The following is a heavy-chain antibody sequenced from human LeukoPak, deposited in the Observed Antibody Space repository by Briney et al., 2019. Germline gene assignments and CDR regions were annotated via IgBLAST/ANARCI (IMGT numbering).Heavy chain of an antibody. CDR1: GFTFNNCA. CDR2: ISGSGIGT. V-gene: IGHV3-23*01. Sequence: GGSLRLSCAASGFTFNNCAMTWVRQAPGKGLEWVSSISGSGIGTYYAGSVKGRFTISRDNSKNTLHLQMNSLRVEDTAIYYCAKDPGSNAYGSFDFWGQGTLVTVSS. CDR3: AKDPGSNAYGSFDF. J-gene: IGHJ4*02. D-gene: IGHD3-10*01.